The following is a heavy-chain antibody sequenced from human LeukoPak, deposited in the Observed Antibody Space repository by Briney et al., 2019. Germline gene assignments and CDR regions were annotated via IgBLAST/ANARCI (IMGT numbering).Heavy chain of an antibody. Sequence: ASVKVSCKASGYTFTSYHMHWVRQAPGQGLEWMGIINPSGGSTSYAQKFQGRVTMTRDTSTSTVYMELSSLRSEDTAVYYCARDDVVVVGIDYWGQGTLVTVSS. J-gene: IGHJ4*02. V-gene: IGHV1-46*01. CDR1: GYTFTSYH. D-gene: IGHD2-15*01. CDR3: ARDDVVVVGIDY. CDR2: INPSGGST.